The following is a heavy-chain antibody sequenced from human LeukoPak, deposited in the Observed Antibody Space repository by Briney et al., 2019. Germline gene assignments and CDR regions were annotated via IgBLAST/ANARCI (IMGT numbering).Heavy chain of an antibody. CDR3: AKDLLRYSEGLMAV. Sequence: GGSLRLSCAASGFTFTNYGMHWVRRAPGKGLEWVAVISYDGSNKYYADSVKGRFTISRDNSKNTLDLQMNSLRAEDTAVYYCAKDLLRYSEGLMAVWGQGTTVTVSS. CDR2: ISYDGSNK. V-gene: IGHV3-30*18. CDR1: GFTFTNYG. D-gene: IGHD3-9*01. J-gene: IGHJ6*02.